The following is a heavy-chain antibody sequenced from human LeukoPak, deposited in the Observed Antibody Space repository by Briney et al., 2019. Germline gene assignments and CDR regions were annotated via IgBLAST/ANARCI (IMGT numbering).Heavy chain of an antibody. D-gene: IGHD3-22*01. CDR2: MNPNSGNT. V-gene: IGHV1-8*01. CDR1: GYTFTSYD. Sequence: ASVKVSCKASGYTFTSYDINWVRQATGQGLEWMGWMNPNSGNTGYAQKFQGRVTITADESTSTAYMELSSLRSEDTAVYYCAREKYYYDSSGYYYYWFDPWGQGTLVTVSS. CDR3: AREKYYYDSSGYYYYWFDP. J-gene: IGHJ5*02.